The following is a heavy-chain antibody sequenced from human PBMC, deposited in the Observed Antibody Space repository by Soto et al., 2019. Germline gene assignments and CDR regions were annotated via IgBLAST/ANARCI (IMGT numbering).Heavy chain of an antibody. Sequence: QVQLQESGPGLVKPSQTLSLTCTVSGGCISSGGYYWSWIRQHPGKGLEWIGYIYYSGSTYYNPSLKSRVTISVDTSKNQFSLKLSSVTAADTAVYYCARGYSYGLNWFDPWGPGNLVTDSS. CDR1: GGCISSGGYY. D-gene: IGHD5-18*01. J-gene: IGHJ5*02. CDR2: IYYSGST. V-gene: IGHV4-31*03. CDR3: ARGYSYGLNWFDP.